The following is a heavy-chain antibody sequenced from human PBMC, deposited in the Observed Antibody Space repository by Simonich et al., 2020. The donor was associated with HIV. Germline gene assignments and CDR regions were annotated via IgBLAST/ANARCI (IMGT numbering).Heavy chain of an antibody. D-gene: IGHD6-6*01. V-gene: IGHV3-7*01. CDR3: ARGWDGSSSSLDDY. J-gene: IGHJ4*02. CDR1: GFTFSSYW. Sequence: EVQLVESGGGLVQPGGSLRLSCAASGFTFSSYWMTWVRQAPGKGLGGVAKINQEGRQKYYVDSVKGRFTSARDNAKNLLYLQMDSLRVEDTAVYYCARGWDGSSSSLDDYWGQGTLVTVSS. CDR2: INQEGRQK.